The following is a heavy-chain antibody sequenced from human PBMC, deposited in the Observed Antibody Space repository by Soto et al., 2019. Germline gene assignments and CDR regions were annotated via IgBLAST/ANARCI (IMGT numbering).Heavy chain of an antibody. CDR2: INSDGSST. D-gene: IGHD3-10*01. CDR1: GFTFSSYW. J-gene: IGHJ5*02. Sequence: PGGSLRLSCAASGFTFSSYWMHWVRQAPGKGLVWVSRINSDGSSTTYADSVKGRFTISRDNARNTLYLQMNSLRAEDTAVYYCGRGVEVWFGDPNWFDPWGQGTLVTVSS. V-gene: IGHV3-74*01. CDR3: GRGVEVWFGDPNWFDP.